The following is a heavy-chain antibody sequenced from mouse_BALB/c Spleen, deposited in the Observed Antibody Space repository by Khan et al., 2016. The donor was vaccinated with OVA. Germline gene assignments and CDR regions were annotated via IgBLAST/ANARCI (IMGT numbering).Heavy chain of an antibody. V-gene: IGHV5-12-2*01. CDR1: GFTFSSFT. D-gene: IGHD4-1*01. J-gene: IGHJ4*01. CDR2: ITNGGGTT. Sequence: EVELVESGGGLVQPGGSLKLSCAASGFTFSSFTMSWVRQTPEKRLEWVAYITNGGGTTYYSDTVEGRFTISRDNAKNILNLQMSSLKSEDTAMYYGTSHGIPRNDLMDHWGQGTSVTISS. CDR3: TSHGIPRNDLMDH.